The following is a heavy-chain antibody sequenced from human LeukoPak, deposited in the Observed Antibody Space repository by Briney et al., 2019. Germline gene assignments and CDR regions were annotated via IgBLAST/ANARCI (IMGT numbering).Heavy chain of an antibody. Sequence: GGSLRLSCTASGFTFSSYGMHWVRQAPGEGLEWVALISSDGNNKYYADSVKGRFSISRDNSKNTLYLQMNSPRADDTAVYYCARIGYSISWSGDYWGQGSLVTVSS. D-gene: IGHD6-13*01. J-gene: IGHJ4*02. CDR3: ARIGYSISWSGDY. V-gene: IGHV3-30*03. CDR2: ISSDGNNK. CDR1: GFTFSSYG.